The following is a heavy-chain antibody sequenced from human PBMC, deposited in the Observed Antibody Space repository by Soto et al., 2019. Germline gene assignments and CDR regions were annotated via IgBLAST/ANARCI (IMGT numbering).Heavy chain of an antibody. Sequence: LRLSCAASGFTFRDHDMAWVRQAPGKGLEWVGRARNKANNYITDYAASVKGRFTISRDDSKNSLFLQMSSLKIEDTAIYYCTRGGGSGYDDIDYWGQGTLVTVSS. J-gene: IGHJ4*02. CDR2: ARNKANNYIT. CDR1: GFTFRDHD. D-gene: IGHD5-12*01. CDR3: TRGGGSGYDDIDY. V-gene: IGHV3-72*01.